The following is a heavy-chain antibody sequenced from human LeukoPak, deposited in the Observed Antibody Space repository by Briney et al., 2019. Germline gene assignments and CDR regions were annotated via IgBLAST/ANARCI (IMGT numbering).Heavy chain of an antibody. J-gene: IGHJ4*02. Sequence: SETLSLTCTVSGGSISSSSYYWGWIRQPPGKGLEWIGSIYYSGSTYYNPSLKSRVTISVDTSKNQFSLKLSSVTAADTAVYYCARHAAQPTSYDEAKSHFDYWGQGTLVTVSS. V-gene: IGHV4-39*01. CDR3: ARHAAQPTSYDEAKSHFDY. D-gene: IGHD1-1*01. CDR1: GGSISSSSYY. CDR2: IYYSGST.